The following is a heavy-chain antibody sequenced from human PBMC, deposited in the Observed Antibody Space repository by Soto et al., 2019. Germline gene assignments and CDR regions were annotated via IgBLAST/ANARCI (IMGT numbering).Heavy chain of an antibody. CDR3: VRHVHYGSGSYYRSWFDP. V-gene: IGHV4-31*03. CDR2: IYPIGST. D-gene: IGHD3-10*01. CDR1: GGSIFSGGYY. Sequence: SETLSLTCIVSGGSIFSGGYYWSWIRQHPGKGLEWIGYIYPIGSTYYNPSLKSRVTISVDTSKNQLSLKLSSVTAADTAVYYCVRHVHYGSGSYYRSWFDPWGQGTLVTVSS. J-gene: IGHJ5*02.